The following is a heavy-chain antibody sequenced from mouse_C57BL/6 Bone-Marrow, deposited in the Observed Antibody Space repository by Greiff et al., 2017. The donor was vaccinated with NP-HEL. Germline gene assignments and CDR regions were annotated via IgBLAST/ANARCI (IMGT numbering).Heavy chain of an antibody. CDR1: GYTFTDYY. V-gene: IGHV1-19*01. CDR2: INPYNGGT. CDR3: ARWTTVVDYAMDY. J-gene: IGHJ4*01. Sequence: VQLQQSGPVLVKPGASVKMSCKASGYTFTDYYMNWVKQSHGKSLEWIGGINPYNGGTSYNQKFKGKATLTVDKSSSTAYMELNSLTSEDSAVYYCARWTTVVDYAMDYWGQGTSVTVSS. D-gene: IGHD1-1*01.